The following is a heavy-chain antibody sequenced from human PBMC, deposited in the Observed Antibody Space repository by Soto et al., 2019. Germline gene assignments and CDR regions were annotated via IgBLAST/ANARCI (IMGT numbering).Heavy chain of an antibody. D-gene: IGHD5-12*01. CDR1: GFIVSSKY. J-gene: IGHJ6*02. V-gene: IGHV3-53*02. CDR2: IYTGGST. Sequence: EVQMVETGGGLSQPGGSLSLSCAVSGFIVSSKYMTWVRQAPGKGLEWVSVIYTGGSTHYADSARGRFTISRDSSKNTLYLQMNSRRAEDAAVYYCTTYTGSGMDVWGQGTTVTVSS. CDR3: TTYTGSGMDV.